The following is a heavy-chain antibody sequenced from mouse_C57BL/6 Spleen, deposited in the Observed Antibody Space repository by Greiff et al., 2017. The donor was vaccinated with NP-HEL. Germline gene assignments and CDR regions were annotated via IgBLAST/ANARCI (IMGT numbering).Heavy chain of an antibody. Sequence: VQLQQPGAELVKPGASVKLSCKASGYTFTSYWMHWVKQRPGQGLEWIGMIHPNSGSTNYNEKFKSKATLTVDKSSSTAYIQLSSLTSEYSAVYYCARPYYGNSFAYWGQGTLVTVSA. D-gene: IGHD2-10*01. CDR3: ARPYYGNSFAY. CDR2: IHPNSGST. J-gene: IGHJ3*01. CDR1: GYTFTSYW. V-gene: IGHV1-64*01.